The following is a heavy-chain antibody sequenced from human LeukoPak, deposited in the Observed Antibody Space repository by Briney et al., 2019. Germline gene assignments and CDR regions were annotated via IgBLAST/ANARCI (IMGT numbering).Heavy chain of an antibody. CDR1: GFTFSNFG. CDR2: ITSSGLHT. D-gene: IGHD3-10*01. CDR3: AKGRRGIDC. J-gene: IGHJ4*02. V-gene: IGHV3-23*01. Sequence: GSLRPSSAASGFTFSNFGMTWGRQGPGQGLDWVSTITSSGLHTSYADPVKVRFTISRDNSKTTLFLHMNRLRAEATALYSCAKGRRGIDCWGQGTLVTVSS.